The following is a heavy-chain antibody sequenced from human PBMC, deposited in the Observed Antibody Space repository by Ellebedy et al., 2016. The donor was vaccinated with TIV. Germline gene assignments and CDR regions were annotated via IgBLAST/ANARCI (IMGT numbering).Heavy chain of an antibody. CDR3: AQETDSFDF. Sequence: GGSLRLSXVASGFNFSSSGMHWVRQAPGKGLEWLSFMSCDASSNFYADSVKGRFSISRDNSKNTLYLQMNSLRPEDTAVYYCAQETDSFDFWGQGTMVAVSS. J-gene: IGHJ3*01. V-gene: IGHV3-30*02. CDR2: MSCDASSN. CDR1: GFNFSSSG.